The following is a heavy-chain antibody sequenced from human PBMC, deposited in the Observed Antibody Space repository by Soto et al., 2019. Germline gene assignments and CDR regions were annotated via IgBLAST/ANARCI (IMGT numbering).Heavy chain of an antibody. J-gene: IGHJ4*02. V-gene: IGHV4-39*01. CDR1: GGSIDSSNFY. Sequence: QLQLQESGPGLVKPSEALSLTCSVSGGSIDSSNFYWAWIRQPPGEGLEWIGSTYYRANTYYNLSLKSRVTISVDTSKNQFSLKLSSVTAGDTAVYYCARHGAWAPLDDCGQGTLVTVSS. CDR3: ARHGAWAPLDD. D-gene: IGHD3-16*01. CDR2: TYYRANT.